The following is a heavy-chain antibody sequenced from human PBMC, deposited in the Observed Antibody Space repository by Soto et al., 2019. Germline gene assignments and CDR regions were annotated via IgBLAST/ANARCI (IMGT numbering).Heavy chain of an antibody. CDR3: ARQDGSALYYFDY. CDR2: IYPGDSDT. CDR1: GYTFTSYW. V-gene: IGHV5-51*01. J-gene: IGHJ4*02. D-gene: IGHD6-19*01. Sequence: PRGSLKISCKGSGYTFTSYWIAWVRQMPGKGLEWMGIIYPGDSDTRYSPSFQGQVSISADKSISTAYLQWSSLKASDTAMYYCARQDGSALYYFDYWGQGTLVTVSS.